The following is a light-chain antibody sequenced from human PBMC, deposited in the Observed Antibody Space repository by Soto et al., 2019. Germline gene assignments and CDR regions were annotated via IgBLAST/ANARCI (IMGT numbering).Light chain of an antibody. CDR3: QHRSNWPS. V-gene: IGKV3-11*01. Sequence: EIVLTQSPATLSLSPGERATLSCRASQSVSSYLAWYQQKPGQAPRLLIYDASNRATGIPARFSGSWSGTDFTLTISSLAPEDFAVYYCQHRSNWPSFGPGTKVDIK. CDR1: QSVSSY. J-gene: IGKJ3*01. CDR2: DAS.